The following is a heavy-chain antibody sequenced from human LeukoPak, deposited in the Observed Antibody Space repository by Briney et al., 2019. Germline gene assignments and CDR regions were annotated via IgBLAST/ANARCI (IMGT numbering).Heavy chain of an antibody. CDR1: GYTFTNYA. CDR3: ARGYYYDSGRGYWFDP. V-gene: IGHV7-4-1*02. CDR2: INTNTGNP. J-gene: IGHJ5*02. D-gene: IGHD3-10*01. Sequence: ASVTVPCTASGYTFTNYAMNWVRQAPGQGLEWMGWINTNTGNPTYAQGFTGRLVFSLDTSVSTAYLQISSLKAEDTAVYHCARGYYYDSGRGYWFDPWGQGTLVTVSS.